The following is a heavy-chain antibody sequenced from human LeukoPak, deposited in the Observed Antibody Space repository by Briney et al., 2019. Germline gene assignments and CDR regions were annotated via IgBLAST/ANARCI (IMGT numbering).Heavy chain of an antibody. CDR3: AKSPGGYSGPFGD. V-gene: IGHV3-11*04. D-gene: IGHD5-12*01. J-gene: IGHJ4*02. CDR2: ISTSGTAV. Sequence: GGSLRLSCAASEFSVGSNYMTWIRQAPGKGLEWVSYISTSGTAVYYADSVKGRFTISRDNAKNSLYLQMNSLRVEDTAVYYCAKSPGGYSGPFGDWGQGTLVTVSS. CDR1: EFSVGSNY.